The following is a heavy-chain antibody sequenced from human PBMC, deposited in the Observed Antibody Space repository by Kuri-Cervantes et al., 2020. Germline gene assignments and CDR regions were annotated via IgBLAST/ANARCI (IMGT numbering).Heavy chain of an antibody. J-gene: IGHJ4*02. D-gene: IGHD3-22*01. CDR2: IKQDGSEK. CDR1: GTTFSDHY. CDR3: AKVGGSHYYDTSGHSY. V-gene: IGHV3-7*01. Sequence: GESLKISCAASGTTFSDHYMDWVRQAPGKGLEWVANIKQDGSEKYYVDSVKGRFTISRDNAKNSLYLQMNSLRAEDTALYYCAKVGGSHYYDTSGHSYWGQGTLVTVSS.